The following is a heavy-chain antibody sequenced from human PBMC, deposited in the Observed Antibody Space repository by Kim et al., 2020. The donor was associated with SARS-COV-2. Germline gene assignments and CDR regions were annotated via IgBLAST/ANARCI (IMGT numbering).Heavy chain of an antibody. Sequence: SETLSLTCAVSGGSISSSNWWSWVRQPPGKGLEWIGEIYHSGSTNYNPSLKSRVTISVDKSKNQFSLKLSAVTAADTAVYYCASGGSGWYRYFDYWGQGTLVTVSS. CDR3: ASGGSGWYRYFDY. D-gene: IGHD6-19*01. CDR1: GGSISSSNW. J-gene: IGHJ4*02. CDR2: IYHSGST. V-gene: IGHV4-4*02.